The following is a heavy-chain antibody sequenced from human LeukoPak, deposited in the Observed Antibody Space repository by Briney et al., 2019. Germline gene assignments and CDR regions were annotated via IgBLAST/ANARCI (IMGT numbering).Heavy chain of an antibody. V-gene: IGHV1-69*13. CDR3: ARGPRYCTNGVCALPYNWFDP. CDR1: GGTFSSYA. Sequence: SVKVSCKASGGTFSSYAISWVRQAPGQGLEWMGGIIPIFGTANYAQKFQGRVTITADESTSTAYMELSSLRSKDTAVYYCARGPRYCTNGVCALPYNWFDPWGQGTLVTVSS. J-gene: IGHJ5*02. D-gene: IGHD2-8*01. CDR2: IIPIFGTA.